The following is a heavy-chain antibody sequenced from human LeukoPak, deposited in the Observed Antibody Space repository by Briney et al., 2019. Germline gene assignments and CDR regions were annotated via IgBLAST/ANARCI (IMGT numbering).Heavy chain of an antibody. CDR1: GFTFNTAW. CDR3: TTEGYCSGGDCYSYDN. V-gene: IGHV3-15*01. D-gene: IGHD2-15*01. CDR2: VKSKLYCGTT. J-gene: IGHJ4*02. Sequence: GGSLRLSCAASGFTFNTAWMSWVRQAPGKGVEWVGRVKSKLYCGTTDYAAPVKGRFTISRDDSKNRVYLQMNSLKTEDTAVYYCTTEGYCSGGDCYSYDNWGQGTLVTVSS.